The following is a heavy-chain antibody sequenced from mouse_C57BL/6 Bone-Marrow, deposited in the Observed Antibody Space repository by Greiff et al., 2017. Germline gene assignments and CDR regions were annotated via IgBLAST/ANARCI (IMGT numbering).Heavy chain of an antibody. CDR2: INPSTGGT. Sequence: VQLQQSGPELVKPGASVKISCKASGYSFTGYYMNWVKQSPEKSLEWIGEINPSTGGTTYNQKFKAKATLTVDKSSSTAYMQLKSLTSEDSAVYYCARDYGSDYWGQGTTLTVSS. CDR1: GYSFTGYY. D-gene: IGHD1-1*01. CDR3: ARDYGSDY. V-gene: IGHV1-42*01. J-gene: IGHJ2*01.